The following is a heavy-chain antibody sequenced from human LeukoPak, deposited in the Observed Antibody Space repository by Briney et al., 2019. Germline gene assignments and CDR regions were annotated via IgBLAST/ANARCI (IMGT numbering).Heavy chain of an antibody. J-gene: IGHJ4*02. D-gene: IGHD6-19*01. Sequence: GGSLRLSCAASGFTFSSYVMSWVRQAPGKGLEWVAALTSSSDTTYYGDSVKGRFTISRDNSKNTLYLQMHSLRAEDMALYYCAKARGWYYFDYWGQGTLVTVSS. CDR3: AKARGWYYFDY. CDR2: LTSSSDTT. CDR1: GFTFSSYV. V-gene: IGHV3-23*01.